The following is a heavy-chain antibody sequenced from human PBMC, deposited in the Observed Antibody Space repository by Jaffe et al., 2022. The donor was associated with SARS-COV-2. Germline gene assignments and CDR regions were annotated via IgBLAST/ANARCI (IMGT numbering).Heavy chain of an antibody. J-gene: IGHJ6*02. CDR1: GGTFSSYA. CDR2: IIPIFGTA. Sequence: QVQLVQSGAEVKKPGSSVKVSCKASGGTFSSYAISWVRQAPGQGLEWMGGIIPIFGTANYAQKFQGRVTITADESTSTAYMELSSLRSEDTAVYYCARPGSGSSWLRKWGRRGDYYGMDVWGQGTTVTVSS. D-gene: IGHD5-12*01. CDR3: ARPGSGSSWLRKWGRRGDYYGMDV. V-gene: IGHV1-69*01.